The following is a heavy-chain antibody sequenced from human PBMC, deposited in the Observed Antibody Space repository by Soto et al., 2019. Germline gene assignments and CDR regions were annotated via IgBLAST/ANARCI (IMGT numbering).Heavy chain of an antibody. CDR1: GGSISSYY. CDR2: IYYSGST. Sequence: PSETLSLTFTVSGGSISSYYWSWIRQPPGKGLESIGYIYYSGSTNYNPSLKSRVTISVDTSKNQFSLKLSSVTAADTAVYYCAGLGDYSTYYYYYMDVWGKGTTVTVSS. V-gene: IGHV4-59*01. D-gene: IGHD4-17*01. J-gene: IGHJ6*03. CDR3: AGLGDYSTYYYYYMDV.